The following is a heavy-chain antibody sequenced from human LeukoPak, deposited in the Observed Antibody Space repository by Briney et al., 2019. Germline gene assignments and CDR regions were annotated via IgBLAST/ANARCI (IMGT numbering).Heavy chain of an antibody. CDR2: INHSGST. CDR1: GGSISSGGYY. Sequence: SETLSLTCTVSGGSISSGGYYWSWIRQPPGKGLEWIGEINHSGSTNYNPSLKSRVTISVDTSKNQFSLKLSSVTAADTAVYYCARWTTVTTGALNYYGMDVWGQGTTVTVSS. D-gene: IGHD4-11*01. V-gene: IGHV4-39*07. J-gene: IGHJ6*02. CDR3: ARWTTVTTGALNYYGMDV.